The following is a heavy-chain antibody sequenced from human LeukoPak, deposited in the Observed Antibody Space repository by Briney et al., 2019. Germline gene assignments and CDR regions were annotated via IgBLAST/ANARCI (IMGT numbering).Heavy chain of an antibody. CDR3: ARTPIAARQIDY. CDR1: GFTFSSYG. V-gene: IGHV3-30*03. Sequence: GGSLRLSCAASGFTFSSYGMHWVRQAPGKGMEWVAVISYDGSNKYYADSVKGRFTISRDNSKNTLYLQMNSLRAEDTAVYYCARTPIAARQIDYWRQGTLVTVSS. J-gene: IGHJ4*02. CDR2: ISYDGSNK. D-gene: IGHD6-6*01.